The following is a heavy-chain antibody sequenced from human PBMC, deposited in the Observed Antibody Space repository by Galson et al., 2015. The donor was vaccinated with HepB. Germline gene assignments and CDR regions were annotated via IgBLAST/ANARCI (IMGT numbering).Heavy chain of an antibody. J-gene: IGHJ6*02. CDR3: TRVGSDSSGWLGYYNGMDV. CDR1: GFTFGGYA. CDR2: IRSNADGGTT. V-gene: IGHV3-49*03. D-gene: IGHD6-19*01. Sequence: SLRLSCAASGFTFGGYAMSWFRQAPGKGLEWVGFIRSNADGGTTEYAASVKGRFTTSRDDSKSITDLQMNSLKTEDTAVYYCTRVGSDSSGWLGYYNGMDVWGQGTTVTVSS.